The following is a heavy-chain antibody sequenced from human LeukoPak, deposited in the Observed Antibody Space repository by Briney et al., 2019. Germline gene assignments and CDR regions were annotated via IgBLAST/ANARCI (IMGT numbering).Heavy chain of an antibody. CDR3: ARLLSVAAAGKNWFDP. Sequence: GESLKISCKGSGYSFTSYWIGWVRPMPGKGLEWMGIISPGDSDTRYSPTFQGQVTISADKSISTAYLQWSSLKASDTAMYYCARLLSVAAAGKNWFDPWGQGTLVTVSS. D-gene: IGHD6-13*01. CDR2: ISPGDSDT. CDR1: GYSFTSYW. V-gene: IGHV5-51*01. J-gene: IGHJ5*02.